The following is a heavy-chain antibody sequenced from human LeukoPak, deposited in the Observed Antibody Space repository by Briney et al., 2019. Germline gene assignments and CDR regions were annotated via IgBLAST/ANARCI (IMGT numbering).Heavy chain of an antibody. V-gene: IGHV3-21*01. J-gene: IGHJ4*02. CDR2: ISTSSYI. Sequence: SGGSLRLSCAASGFTLSSYSMNWVRQAPGKGLEWVSSISTSSYIYYADSVRGRFTISRDNAKNSLYLQMNNLRAEDTAVYYCARAHEVGDYWGQGTLVTVSS. D-gene: IGHD1-26*01. CDR1: GFTLSSYS. CDR3: ARAHEVGDY.